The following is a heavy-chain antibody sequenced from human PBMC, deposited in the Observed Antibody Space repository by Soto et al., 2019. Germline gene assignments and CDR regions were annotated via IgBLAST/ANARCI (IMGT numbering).Heavy chain of an antibody. Sequence: SETLSLTCTVSGGSISSYYWSWIRQPPGKGLEWIGYIYYSGSTNYNPSLKSRVTISVDTSKNQFSLKLSSVTAADTAVYYCATVVATIDGYYFDYWGQGTLVTVSS. J-gene: IGHJ4*02. CDR1: GGSISSYY. V-gene: IGHV4-59*01. CDR2: IYYSGST. D-gene: IGHD5-12*01. CDR3: ATVVATIDGYYFDY.